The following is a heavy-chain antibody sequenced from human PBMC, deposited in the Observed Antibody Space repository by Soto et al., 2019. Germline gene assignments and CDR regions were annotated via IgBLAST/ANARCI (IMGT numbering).Heavy chain of an antibody. V-gene: IGHV4-34*01. D-gene: IGHD3-10*01. J-gene: IGHJ4*02. Sequence: SETLSLTCAVYGGSFSGYYWSWIRQPPGKGLEWIGEINHSGSTNYNPSLKSRVTISVDTSKNQFSLKLSSVTAADTAVYYCARAALHGSGSPLDYWGQGTLVTVSS. CDR3: ARAALHGSGSPLDY. CDR2: INHSGST. CDR1: GGSFSGYY.